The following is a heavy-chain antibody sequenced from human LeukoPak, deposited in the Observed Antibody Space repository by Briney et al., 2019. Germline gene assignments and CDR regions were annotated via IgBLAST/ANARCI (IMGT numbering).Heavy chain of an antibody. CDR3: TRYTMTMVRLDYSYYMDV. J-gene: IGHJ6*03. D-gene: IGHD4/OR15-4a*01. CDR2: IYSRGSS. CDR1: GGSISSYY. Sequence: SETLSLTCSVSGGSISSYYWGWIRRPPGKGLEWVGYIYSRGSSNYNPSLKSRLTISVDTSKNQFSLKLSSVTAADTAVYYCTRYTMTMVRLDYSYYMDVWDKGTTVTVSS. V-gene: IGHV4-4*09.